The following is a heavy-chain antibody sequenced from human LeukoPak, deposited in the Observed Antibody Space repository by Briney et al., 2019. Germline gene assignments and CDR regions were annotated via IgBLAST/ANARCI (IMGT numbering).Heavy chain of an antibody. CDR2: ISPAGGTT. V-gene: IGHV3-23*01. CDR1: GFTFSSEA. D-gene: IGHD6-13*01. Sequence: SGGSLRLSCAVSGFTFSSEAMGWVRQLPGGGLEWVSTISPAGGTTYYAESMKGRFTISRDNSKSTLYLQMSSLRVEDTAVYYCTKVRSGSSSWALRVFDYWGQGALVTVSS. J-gene: IGHJ4*02. CDR3: TKVRSGSSSWALRVFDY.